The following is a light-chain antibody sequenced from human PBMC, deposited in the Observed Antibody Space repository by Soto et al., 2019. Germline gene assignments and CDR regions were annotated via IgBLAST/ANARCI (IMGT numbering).Light chain of an antibody. CDR1: QGMSKY. Sequence: DIQMTQSPSSLSASVGERVSITCRASQGMSKYLAWNQQKPGEVLKLLIYAASTLQSGVPSRFSGSGSGTDFTLTISSLQPDDVATLYCQKCDRAPWTFGQGTQVDIK. CDR3: QKCDRAPWT. V-gene: IGKV1-27*01. J-gene: IGKJ1*01. CDR2: AAS.